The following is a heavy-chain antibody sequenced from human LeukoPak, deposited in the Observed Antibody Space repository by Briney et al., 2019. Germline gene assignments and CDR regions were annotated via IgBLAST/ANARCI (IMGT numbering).Heavy chain of an antibody. CDR3: ASRAVAGQNRYYYYYMDV. Sequence: SVKVSCKASGYTFTSYGISWVRQAPGQGLEWMGGIIPIFGTANYAQKFQGRVTITADESTSTAYMELSSLRSEDTAVYYCASRAVAGQNRYYYYYMDVWGKGTTVTISS. CDR1: GYTFTSYG. CDR2: IIPIFGTA. D-gene: IGHD6-19*01. J-gene: IGHJ6*03. V-gene: IGHV1-69*13.